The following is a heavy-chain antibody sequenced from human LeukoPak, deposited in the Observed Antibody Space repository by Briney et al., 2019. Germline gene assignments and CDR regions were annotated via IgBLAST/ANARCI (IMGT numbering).Heavy chain of an antibody. D-gene: IGHD3-10*01. V-gene: IGHV3-9*03. CDR2: ISWNSGRM. CDR1: GLTFDDYA. CDR3: AKDVNYSPSGTFDY. J-gene: IGHJ4*02. Sequence: PGRSLRLSCAASGLTFDDYAMHWVRQAPGKGLEWVSSISWNSGRMDYADSVKGRFTISRDNAKNSLYLQMNSLRAEDMALYYCAKDVNYSPSGTFDYWGQGTLVTVSS.